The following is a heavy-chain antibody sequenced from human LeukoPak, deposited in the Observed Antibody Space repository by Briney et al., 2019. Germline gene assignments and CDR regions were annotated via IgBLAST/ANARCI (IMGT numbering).Heavy chain of an antibody. CDR1: GGSISSYY. D-gene: IGHD6-19*01. CDR2: IYYSGST. Sequence: SETLSLTCTVSGGSISSYYWSWIRQPPGKGLEWIGYIYYSGSTNYNPSLKSRVTISVDTSKNQFSLNLSSATAADTAVYYCARHSLAGADLWGRGTLVTVSS. V-gene: IGHV4-59*08. J-gene: IGHJ2*01. CDR3: ARHSLAGADL.